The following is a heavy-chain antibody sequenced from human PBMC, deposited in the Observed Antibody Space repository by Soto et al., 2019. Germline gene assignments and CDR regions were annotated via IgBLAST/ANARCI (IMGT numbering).Heavy chain of an antibody. D-gene: IGHD6-19*01. J-gene: IGHJ4*02. Sequence: SEPLSLTCTVSGGSISSSSYYWGWIRQPPGKGLEWIGSIYYSGSTYYNPSLKSRVTISEDTSKNQFSLKLSSVTAADTAVYYCAGVIAVARLLVYWGQGTLVTVSS. CDR3: AGVIAVARLLVY. CDR2: IYYSGST. CDR1: GGSISSSSYY. V-gene: IGHV4-39*01.